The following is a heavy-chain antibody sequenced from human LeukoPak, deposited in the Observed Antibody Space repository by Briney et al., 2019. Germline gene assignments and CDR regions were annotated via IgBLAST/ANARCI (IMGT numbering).Heavy chain of an antibody. CDR3: ARYSGSYFAF. V-gene: IGHV4-38-2*01. CDR1: GYSISSGYY. CDR2: IYHSGST. Sequence: SETLSLTCAVSGYSISSGYYWGWIRQPPGKGLEWIGSIYHSGSTYYNPSLKSRVTISVDTSKNQFSLKLSSVTAADTAVYYCARYSGSYFAFWGQGTLVTVSS. J-gene: IGHJ4*02. D-gene: IGHD1-26*01.